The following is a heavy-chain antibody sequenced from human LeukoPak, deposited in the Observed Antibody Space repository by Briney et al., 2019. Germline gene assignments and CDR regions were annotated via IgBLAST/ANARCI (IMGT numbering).Heavy chain of an antibody. Sequence: PGGSLRLSCAASGFTFSNYGMHWVRQAPGKGLEWVAVIWYDGSNPKYADSVKGRFTISRDNSKNTLYLQMNSLRAEDAAVYYCARPISVAGTRNYYYYGMDVWGHGTTVTVSS. J-gene: IGHJ6*02. CDR2: IWYDGSNP. V-gene: IGHV3-33*01. CDR3: ARPISVAGTRNYYYYGMDV. CDR1: GFTFSNYG. D-gene: IGHD6-19*01.